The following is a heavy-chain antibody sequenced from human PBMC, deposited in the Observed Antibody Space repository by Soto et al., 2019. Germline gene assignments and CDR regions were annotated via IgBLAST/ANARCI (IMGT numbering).Heavy chain of an antibody. Sequence: SETLSLTCTVSCGSVSRGSYYWSWIRQPPGKGLEWIGYIYYRGSTNYSPALKSRASMSVDTSKNLFSLQMNSVTAADTAVYYCARSSMVRVHYFYCRGQG. D-gene: IGHD3-10*01. CDR3: ARSSMVRVHYFYC. CDR2: IYYRGST. CDR1: CGSVSRGSYY. V-gene: IGHV4-61*01. J-gene: IGHJ4*02.